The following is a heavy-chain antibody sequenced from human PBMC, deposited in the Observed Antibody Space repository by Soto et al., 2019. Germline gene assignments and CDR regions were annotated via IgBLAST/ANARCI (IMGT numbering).Heavy chain of an antibody. D-gene: IGHD2-2*01. CDR1: GFSLSTSGVG. Sequence: QITLKESGPALVKPTQTLTLTCTFSGFSLSTSGVGVGWIRQPPGKALEWLALIYWDGEKRYSPSQKSRLAITTDTSKSQVVLTMTNLDPVDRATYYCAHFIVVPPSDVFDVWGQGTMVAVSS. J-gene: IGHJ3*01. CDR3: AHFIVVPPSDVFDV. V-gene: IGHV2-5*02. CDR2: IYWDGEK.